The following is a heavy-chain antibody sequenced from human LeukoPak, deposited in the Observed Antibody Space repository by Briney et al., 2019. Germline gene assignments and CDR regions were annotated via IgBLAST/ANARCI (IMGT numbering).Heavy chain of an antibody. D-gene: IGHD2-15*01. CDR1: GYIFTNYW. CDR2: IYPGDSDT. CDR3: AKSGYCSGGSCGFSYYYGMDV. V-gene: IGHV5-51*01. Sequence: GESLKISCQVSGYIFTNYWIGWVRQMPGKGLEWMGIIYPGDSDTRYSPSFQGQVTISADKSISTAYLQWSSLKASDTAMYYCAKSGYCSGGSCGFSYYYGMDVWGQGTTVTVSS. J-gene: IGHJ6*02.